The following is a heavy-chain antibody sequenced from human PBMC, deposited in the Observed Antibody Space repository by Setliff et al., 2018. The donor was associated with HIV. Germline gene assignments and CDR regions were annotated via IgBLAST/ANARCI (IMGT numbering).Heavy chain of an antibody. J-gene: IGHJ4*02. D-gene: IGHD3-22*01. CDR1: GYTLIELS. CDR2: FDPEERDT. V-gene: IGHV1-24*01. CDR3: AADYYDSSGFYVWLGF. Sequence: ASVKVSCKVSGYTLIELSIHWVRQAPGKGLEWLGGFDPEERDTNYAQKFQGRFTMTEDTSTDTAYMELSRLRSEDTAVYFCAADYYDSSGFYVWLGFWGRGTLVTVSS.